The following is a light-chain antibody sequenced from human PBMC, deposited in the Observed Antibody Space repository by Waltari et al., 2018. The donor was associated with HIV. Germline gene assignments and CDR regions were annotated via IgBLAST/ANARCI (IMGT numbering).Light chain of an antibody. J-gene: IGKJ3*01. CDR1: QNIKLY. Sequence: IQMTQSPSFLDASVGDRVTITCRASQNIKLYLNWYQQKPGEAPRLLIYTASSLQSGVPSRFIGSASGTNFTLTISSLHPEDYATYYCQQAYSGPFVFGPGTKVEVK. CDR3: QQAYSGPFV. CDR2: TAS. V-gene: IGKV1-39*01.